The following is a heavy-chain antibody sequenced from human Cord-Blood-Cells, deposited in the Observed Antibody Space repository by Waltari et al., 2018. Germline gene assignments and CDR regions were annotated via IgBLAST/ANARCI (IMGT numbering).Heavy chain of an antibody. Sequence: EVQLLESGGGLVQPGGSLRLSCAASGFTFSNYAMSWVRQAPGKGLEWVSAISGSGGSTYYADSGNGRFTISRDKSKNTLYLQMNSLRAEETAVYYCAKGGELLIRYYFDYWGQGTLVTVSS. J-gene: IGHJ4*02. CDR1: GFTFSNYA. CDR3: AKGGELLIRYYFDY. D-gene: IGHD1-26*01. CDR2: ISGSGGST. V-gene: IGHV3-23*01.